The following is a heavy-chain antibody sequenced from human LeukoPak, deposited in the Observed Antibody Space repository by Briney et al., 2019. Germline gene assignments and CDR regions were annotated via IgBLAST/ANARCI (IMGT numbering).Heavy chain of an antibody. CDR3: AKVPLAGRRLTQLYFDY. J-gene: IGHJ4*02. Sequence: GGSLRLSCAASGFTFSSYAMSWVRQAPGKGLEWVSAISGSGGSTYYADSVKGRFTISRDNSKNTLYLQMNSLGAEDTAVYYCAKVPLAGRRLTQLYFDYWGQGTLVTVSS. CDR2: ISGSGGST. V-gene: IGHV3-23*01. D-gene: IGHD6-19*01. CDR1: GFTFSSYA.